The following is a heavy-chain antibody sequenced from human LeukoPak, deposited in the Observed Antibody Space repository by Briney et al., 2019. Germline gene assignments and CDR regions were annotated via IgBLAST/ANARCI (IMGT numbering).Heavy chain of an antibody. CDR3: ARVKRVAVAEYYYYYGLDV. D-gene: IGHD6-19*01. Sequence: SESLSLTCSVSGGSISSNYWSWIRQPPGKGLEWIGYISNRGSTNYNPSLESRVTISVDTSKNQFSLKLRSVTAADTAVYYCARVKRVAVAEYYYYYGLDVWGQGTTVTVSS. CDR1: GGSISSNY. J-gene: IGHJ6*02. V-gene: IGHV4-59*01. CDR2: ISNRGST.